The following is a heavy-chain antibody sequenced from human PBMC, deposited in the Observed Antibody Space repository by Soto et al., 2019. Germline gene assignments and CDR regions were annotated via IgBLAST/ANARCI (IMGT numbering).Heavy chain of an antibody. Sequence: QVQLVQSGADVKKPGSSVKVSCKASGGTFSRNTISWVRQAPGQGLEWMGGITPMFNIPNYEQKFQGRVAITADESTRTVSMEVSRLTFEDTPIYYCARQFDHDRSGHYYAYWGQGTPVTVSS. CDR3: ARQFDHDRSGHYYAY. J-gene: IGHJ4*02. V-gene: IGHV1-69*01. D-gene: IGHD3-22*01. CDR1: GGTFSRNT. CDR2: ITPMFNIP.